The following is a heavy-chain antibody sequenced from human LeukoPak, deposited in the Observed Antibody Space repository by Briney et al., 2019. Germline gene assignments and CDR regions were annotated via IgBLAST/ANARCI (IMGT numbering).Heavy chain of an antibody. V-gene: IGHV5-51*01. Sequence: GESLKISCKGSGYSFTSYWNGWVRQMPGKGLEWMGIIYPGDSDTRYSPSFQGQVTISADKSISTAYLQWSSLKASDTAMYYCARAERYCSSTSCYHYGMDVWGQGTTVTVS. D-gene: IGHD2-2*01. CDR2: IYPGDSDT. CDR1: GYSFTSYW. J-gene: IGHJ6*02. CDR3: ARAERYCSSTSCYHYGMDV.